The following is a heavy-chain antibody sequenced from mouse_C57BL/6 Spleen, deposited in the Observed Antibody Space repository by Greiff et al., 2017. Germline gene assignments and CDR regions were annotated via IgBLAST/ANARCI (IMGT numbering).Heavy chain of an antibody. D-gene: IGHD2-4*01. CDR3: ARDQGDYQFAY. V-gene: IGHV3-6*01. CDR1: GYSITSGYY. J-gene: IGHJ3*01. Sequence: VQLQQSGPGLVKPSQSLSLTCSVTGYSITSGYYWNWIRQFPGNKLEWMGYISYDGSNNYNPSLKNRISITRDTSKNQFFLKLNSVTTEDTATYYCARDQGDYQFAYWGQGTLVTVSA. CDR2: ISYDGSN.